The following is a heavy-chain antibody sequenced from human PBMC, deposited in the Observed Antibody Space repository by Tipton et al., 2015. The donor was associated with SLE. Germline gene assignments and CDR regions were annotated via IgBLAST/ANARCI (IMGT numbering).Heavy chain of an antibody. CDR2: IDSSGNT. D-gene: IGHD1-26*01. J-gene: IGHJ5*01. CDR3: ARETGTYYSTWFDS. V-gene: IGHV4-61*09. CDR1: GASMNSGFYF. Sequence: TLSLTCSVSGASMNSGFYFWHWIRQPAGKALQWLGHIDSSGNTYYNPPLRSRVSISVDVSRNQFSLTLNSVTAADTATYSCARETGTYYSTWFDSWGQGTLVTVSS.